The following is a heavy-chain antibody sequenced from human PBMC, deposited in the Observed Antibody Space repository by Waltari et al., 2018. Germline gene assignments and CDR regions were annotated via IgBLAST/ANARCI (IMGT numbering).Heavy chain of an antibody. Sequence: EVLLVESGGGSVQPGGSLRLSCASSDFTFSAYDMHWVRQGQRQCLEWVAHVGSIGDTFCTGSVQGLFTISREYTTNILYLQMNLVRSGYTAIYYCARGGRDAFDLWSQGTMVTVSP. CDR2: VGSIGDT. CDR3: ARGGRDAFDL. CDR1: DFTFSAYD. V-gene: IGHV3-13*01. J-gene: IGHJ3*01.